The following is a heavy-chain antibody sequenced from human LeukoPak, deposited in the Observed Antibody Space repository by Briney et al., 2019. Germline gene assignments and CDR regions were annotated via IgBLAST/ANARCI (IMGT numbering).Heavy chain of an antibody. CDR2: IYYSGST. Sequence: PSETLSLTCTVSGDSISSSSYYWAWIRQPPGKGREWIGSIYYSGSTYYNPSLKSRVTISVDTSKNQFSLKLSSVTAADTAVYYCARDLLTYYYDSSGPTWPAFDIWGQGTMVTVSS. D-gene: IGHD3-22*01. CDR1: GDSISSSSYY. V-gene: IGHV4-39*07. J-gene: IGHJ3*02. CDR3: ARDLLTYYYDSSGPTWPAFDI.